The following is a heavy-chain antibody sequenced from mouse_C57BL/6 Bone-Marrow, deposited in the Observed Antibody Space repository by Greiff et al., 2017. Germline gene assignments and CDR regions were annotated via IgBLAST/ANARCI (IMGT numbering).Heavy chain of an antibody. CDR1: GYTFTDYN. CDR3: AREGYGSCYWYFDV. D-gene: IGHD1-1*01. Sequence: VHVKQSGPELVKPGASVKIPCKASGYTFTDYNMDWVKQSHGKSLEWIGDINPNNGGTIYNQKFKGKATLTVDKSSSTAYMELRSLTSEDTAVYYCAREGYGSCYWYFDVWGTGTTVTVSS. J-gene: IGHJ1*03. V-gene: IGHV1-18*01. CDR2: INPNNGGT.